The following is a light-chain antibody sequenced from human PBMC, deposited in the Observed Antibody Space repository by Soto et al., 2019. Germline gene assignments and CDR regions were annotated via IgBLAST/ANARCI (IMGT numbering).Light chain of an antibody. CDR3: LLDYSYFWA. Sequence: AIQVTQSPSSLSASVGDRVTITCRTSQGIRSALGWYQQKPGKVPKLLIYAASTLQSGVPSRFSGSGSVRDFTLTISSLQPEDFATYYCLLDYSYFWAFGQGTKVEIK. CDR1: QGIRSA. CDR2: AAS. J-gene: IGKJ1*01. V-gene: IGKV1-6*01.